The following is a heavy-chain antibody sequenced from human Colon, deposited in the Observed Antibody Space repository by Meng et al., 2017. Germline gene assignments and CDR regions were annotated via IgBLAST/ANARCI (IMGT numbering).Heavy chain of an antibody. CDR3: ARADCTAGICYQFDN. CDR1: GLSIGTTGDY. J-gene: IGHJ4*02. V-gene: IGHV4-31*03. D-gene: IGHD2-8*02. CDR2: IFYTGTA. Sequence: QVRPQEPRPGLWKPSQTLSLTCNVSGLSIGTTGDYWTWIRQRPGKGLEWIGKIFYTGTAHYNPSLKTRAAMSVDRSKNQFSLKLSSVTAADTAVYYCARADCTAGICYQFDNWGQGTLVTVSS.